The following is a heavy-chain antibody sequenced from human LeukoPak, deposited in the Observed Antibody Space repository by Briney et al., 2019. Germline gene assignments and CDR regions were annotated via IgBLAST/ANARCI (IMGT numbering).Heavy chain of an antibody. Sequence: SVTLSLICTLYGGSISTSTYYWGWIRQPPGKGLEWFGSMYYSGSTYYNLSLKSRVIISVDTPQNQFFMKLCSVTAVATAVFYCARGLVGDMFYWGQGTLSTVSS. V-gene: IGHV4-39*01. CDR3: ARGLVGDMFY. J-gene: IGHJ4*02. CDR2: MYYSGST. CDR1: GGSISTSTYY. D-gene: IGHD1-26*01.